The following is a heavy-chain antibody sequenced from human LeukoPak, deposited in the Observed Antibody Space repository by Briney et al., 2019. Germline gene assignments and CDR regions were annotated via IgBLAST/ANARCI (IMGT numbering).Heavy chain of an antibody. V-gene: IGHV3-21*01. CDR2: ISSSSSYI. D-gene: IGHD6-19*01. Sequence: QAGGSLRLSCAASGFTFSSYSMNWVRQAPGKGLEWVSSISSSSSYIYYADSVKGRFTISRDNAKNSLYLQMNSLRAEDTAVYYCARDGKGLAYYFDYWGQGTLVTVSS. J-gene: IGHJ4*02. CDR1: GFTFSSYS. CDR3: ARDGKGLAYYFDY.